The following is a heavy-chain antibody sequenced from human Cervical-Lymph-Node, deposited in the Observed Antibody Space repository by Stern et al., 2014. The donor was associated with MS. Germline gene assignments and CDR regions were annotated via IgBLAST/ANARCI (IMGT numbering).Heavy chain of an antibody. CDR3: ARPAIGSFYVDSFDQ. J-gene: IGHJ4*02. Sequence: VQLVESGGGLVQPGGSLRLSCEASGFTFSSYWMTWVRQAPGKGLEWVANIKQDGGERYYVDSVKGRFTISRDNAKNSLYLQMSGLRADDTAVYYCARPAIGSFYVDSFDQWGQGTLVTVSS. CDR2: IKQDGGER. CDR1: GFTFSSYW. V-gene: IGHV3-7*01. D-gene: IGHD2-21*02.